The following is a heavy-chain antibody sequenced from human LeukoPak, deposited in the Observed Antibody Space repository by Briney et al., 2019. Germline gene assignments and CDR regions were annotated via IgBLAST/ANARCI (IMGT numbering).Heavy chain of an antibody. D-gene: IGHD3-3*01. J-gene: IGHJ6*02. V-gene: IGHV1-69*13. Sequence: SVKVSCKASGGTFSSYAISWVRQAPGQGLEWMGGIIPIFGTASYAQKFQGRVTITADESTSTAYMELSSLRSEDTAVYYCASGGSPKLRFLEWPHYYYGMDVWGQGTTVTVSS. CDR3: ASGGSPKLRFLEWPHYYYGMDV. CDR2: IIPIFGTA. CDR1: GGTFSSYA.